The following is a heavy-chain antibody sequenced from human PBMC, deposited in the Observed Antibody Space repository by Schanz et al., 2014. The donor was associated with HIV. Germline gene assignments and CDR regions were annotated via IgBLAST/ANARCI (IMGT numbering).Heavy chain of an antibody. CDR2: IKSKIDGGTT. V-gene: IGHV3-15*01. D-gene: IGHD3-16*01. Sequence: EVQLVESGGCLVKPGGTLRLSCAASALTFRDAWMSWVRQAPGKGLEWVGRIKSKIDGGTTDYAAPVKGRFIISRDDSKHMLYVQMNSLRTEDTAIYFCTTDSEPYVYWGQGILVTVSS. CDR1: ALTFRDAW. J-gene: IGHJ4*02. CDR3: TTDSEPYVY.